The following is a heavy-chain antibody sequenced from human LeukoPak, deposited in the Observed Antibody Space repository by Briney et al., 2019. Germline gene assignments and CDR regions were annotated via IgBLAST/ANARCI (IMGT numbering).Heavy chain of an antibody. CDR1: GYTLTELS. D-gene: IGHD5-18*01. CDR3: ALTGPPRYSYGLEFSDY. V-gene: IGHV1-24*01. Sequence: ASVKVSCKVSGYTLTELSMHWVRQAPGKGLEWMGGFDPEDGETIYAQKFQGRVTMTEDTSTDTAYMELSSLRSEDTAVYYCALTGPPRYSYGLEFSDYWGQGTLVTVSS. CDR2: FDPEDGET. J-gene: IGHJ4*02.